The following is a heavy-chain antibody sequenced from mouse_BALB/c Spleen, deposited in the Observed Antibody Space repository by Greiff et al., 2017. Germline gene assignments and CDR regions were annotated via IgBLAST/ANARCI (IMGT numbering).Heavy chain of an antibody. D-gene: IGHD1-2*01. Sequence: VKLVESGAELAKPGASVKMSCKASGYTFTSYWMHWVKQRPGQGLEWIGYINPSTGYTEYNQKFKDKATLTADKSSSTAYMQLTSLTSEDSAVYYCARRNYYGYYYAMDYWGQGTSVTGSS. V-gene: IGHV1-7*01. CDR3: ARRNYYGYYYAMDY. J-gene: IGHJ4*01. CDR2: INPSTGYT. CDR1: GYTFTSYW.